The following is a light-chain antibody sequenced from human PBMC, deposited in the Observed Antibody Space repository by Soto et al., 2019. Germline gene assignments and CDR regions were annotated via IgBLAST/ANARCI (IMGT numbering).Light chain of an antibody. J-gene: IGKJ1*01. CDR2: KAS. Sequence: DLQMTQSPSTLSASVGDRVTITCRASQSISSWLAWYQQKPGKVPKLLIYKASSLESGVPSRFSGSGSGTEFTLTISSLQPDDFATYCCQQYNDYSPTFGQGTKVEIK. CDR3: QQYNDYSPT. CDR1: QSISSW. V-gene: IGKV1-5*03.